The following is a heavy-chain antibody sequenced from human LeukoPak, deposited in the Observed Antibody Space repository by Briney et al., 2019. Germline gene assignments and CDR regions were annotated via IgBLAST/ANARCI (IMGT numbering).Heavy chain of an antibody. V-gene: IGHV1-8*01. CDR3: ARGPYSSSWYNWFDP. CDR2: MNPNSGNT. D-gene: IGHD6-13*01. Sequence: RASVKVSCKASGCTFTSYDINWVRQATGRGLEWMGWMNPNSGNTGYAQKFQGRVTMTRNTSISTAYMELSSLRSEDTAVYYCARGPYSSSWYNWFDPWGQGTLVTVSS. CDR1: GCTFTSYD. J-gene: IGHJ5*02.